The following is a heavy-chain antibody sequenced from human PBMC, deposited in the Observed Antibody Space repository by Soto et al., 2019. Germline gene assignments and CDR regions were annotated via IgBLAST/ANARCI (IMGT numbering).Heavy chain of an antibody. J-gene: IGHJ4*02. V-gene: IGHV3-21*01. CDR3: ARDSYDFWSAYSY. CDR2: ISSSSSYI. Sequence: EVQLVESGGGLVKPGASLRLSCAASGFTFSSYSMSWVRQAPGRGLEWVSSISSSSSYIYYADSVKGRFTISRDNAKNSLDLQMNSLRAEDTAVYYWARDSYDFWSAYSYWGQGTQVTVSS. D-gene: IGHD3-3*01. CDR1: GFTFSSYS.